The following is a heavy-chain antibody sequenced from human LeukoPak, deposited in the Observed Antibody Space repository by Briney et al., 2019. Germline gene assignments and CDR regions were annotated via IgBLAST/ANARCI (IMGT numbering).Heavy chain of an antibody. J-gene: IGHJ4*02. V-gene: IGHV3-7*01. CDR3: ARRGGSSSRRSPIDY. D-gene: IGHD6-6*01. Sequence: GRSLRLSCTASGFTFSDYWMTWVRQAPGKGPEWVANIKQDGSQRYYVDSVRGRFTISRDNAKNSLFLQMNGLRAEDTAVYYCARRGGSSSRRSPIDYWGQGTLVTVSS. CDR1: GFTFSDYW. CDR2: IKQDGSQR.